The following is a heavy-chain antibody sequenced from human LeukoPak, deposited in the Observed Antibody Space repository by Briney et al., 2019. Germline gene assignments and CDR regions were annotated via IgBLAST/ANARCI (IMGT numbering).Heavy chain of an antibody. CDR3: ARSSGWYDVNWLDP. V-gene: IGHV4-34*01. CDR2: INHSGST. J-gene: IGHJ5*02. D-gene: IGHD6-13*01. Sequence: PSETLSLTCAVYGGSFSGYYWSWIRQPPGKGLEWIGEINHSGSTNYNPSLKSRVTISVDTSKNQFSLKLSSVTAADTAVYYCARSSGWYDVNWLDPWGQGTLVTVSS. CDR1: GGSFSGYY.